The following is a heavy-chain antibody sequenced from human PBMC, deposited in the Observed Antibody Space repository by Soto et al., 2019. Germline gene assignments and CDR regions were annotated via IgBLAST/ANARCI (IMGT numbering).Heavy chain of an antibody. Sequence: PSETLSLTCAVFGGSISSGGYSWSWVRQPPGKGLEWIGYIYHSGSTYYNPSLKSRVTISVDTSKNQFSLKLSSVTAADTAVYYCARGGWKLFDYWGQGTLVTVSS. CDR3: ARGGWKLFDY. V-gene: IGHV4-30-2*01. CDR2: IYHSGST. CDR1: GGSISSGGYS. D-gene: IGHD6-19*01. J-gene: IGHJ4*02.